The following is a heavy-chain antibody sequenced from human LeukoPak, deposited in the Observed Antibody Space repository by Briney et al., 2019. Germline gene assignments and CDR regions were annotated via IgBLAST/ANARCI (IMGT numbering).Heavy chain of an antibody. V-gene: IGHV4-31*03. J-gene: IGHJ4*02. Sequence: SETLSLTCTVSGGSISSGGYYWSWIRQHPGKGLEWFGYIYYSGSTYYNPSLKSRVTISVDTSKNQFSLKLSSVTASDTAVYYCASTTGDSLLLVYWGQGTLVTVSS. CDR2: IYYSGST. CDR3: ASTTGDSLLLVY. CDR1: GGSISSGGYY. D-gene: IGHD4-17*01.